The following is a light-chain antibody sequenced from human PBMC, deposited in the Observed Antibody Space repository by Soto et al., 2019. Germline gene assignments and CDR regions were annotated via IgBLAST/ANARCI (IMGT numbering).Light chain of an antibody. V-gene: IGKV1-39*01. CDR3: QQSYSTPIT. Sequence: DIQMTQSPSSLSASVGDIVTITCRASQSISSYLNWYQQKPGKAPKLLIYAASSLQSGVPSRFSGSGSGTDFTLTISSLHPEDFATYYCQQSYSTPITFGQGTRLEIK. J-gene: IGKJ5*01. CDR2: AAS. CDR1: QSISSY.